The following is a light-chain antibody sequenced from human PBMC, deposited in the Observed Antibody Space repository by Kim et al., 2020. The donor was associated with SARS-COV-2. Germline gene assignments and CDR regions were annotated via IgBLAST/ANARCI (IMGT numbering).Light chain of an antibody. CDR2: GKN. V-gene: IGLV3-19*01. J-gene: IGLJ2*01. CDR3: NSRDSKDNVV. CDR1: SLRSYY. Sequence: VAVGQTVRITCQGDSLRSYYATWYQQKPGQAPIVVIYGKNNRPSGIPDRFSGSSSGNTASLTITGTQAGDESDYYCNSRDSKDNVVFGGGTQLTVL.